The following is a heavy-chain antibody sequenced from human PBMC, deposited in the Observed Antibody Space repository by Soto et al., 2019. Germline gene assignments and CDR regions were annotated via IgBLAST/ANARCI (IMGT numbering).Heavy chain of an antibody. J-gene: IGHJ4*02. CDR1: GLSGSSKY. V-gene: IGHV3-66*01. CDR2: IYSGGST. CDR3: ARDIAVTTL. Sequence: GGCVGLGCAASGLSGSSKYMSWVRQAPGKGLEWVSVIYSGGSTSYADSVNGRFTISRDNSKNTLYLQMNSLRAEDTAVYYCARDIAVTTLWGQGT. D-gene: IGHD3-16*02.